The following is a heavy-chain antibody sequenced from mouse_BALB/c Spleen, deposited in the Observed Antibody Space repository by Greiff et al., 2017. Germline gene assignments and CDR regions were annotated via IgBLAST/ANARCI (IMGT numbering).Heavy chain of an antibody. Sequence: VQGVESGPGLVAPSQSLSITCTVSGFSLTSYDISWIRQPPGKGLEWLGVIWTGGGTNYNSAFMSRLSISKDNSKIQVFLKMNSLQADDTAIYYCVSLEGAMDYWGQGTSVTVSS. CDR2: IWTGGGT. CDR1: GFSLTSYD. CDR3: VSLEGAMDY. J-gene: IGHJ4*01. V-gene: IGHV2-9-2*01.